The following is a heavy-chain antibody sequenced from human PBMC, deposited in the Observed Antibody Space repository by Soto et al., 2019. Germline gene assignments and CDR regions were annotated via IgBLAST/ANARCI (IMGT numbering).Heavy chain of an antibody. D-gene: IGHD5-12*01. CDR1: GFTFSSYG. J-gene: IGHJ4*02. CDR3: AKDRYSGYPWVFYFDY. V-gene: IGHV3-30*18. CDR2: ISYDGSNK. Sequence: GGSLRLSCEASGFTFSSYGMHWVRQAPGKGLEWVAVISYDGSNKYYADSVKGRFTISRDNSKNTLYLQMNSLRAEDTAVYYCAKDRYSGYPWVFYFDYWGQGTLVTVS.